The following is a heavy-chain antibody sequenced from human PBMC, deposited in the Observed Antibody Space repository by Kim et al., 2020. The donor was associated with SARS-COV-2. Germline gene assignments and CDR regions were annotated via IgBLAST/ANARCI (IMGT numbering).Heavy chain of an antibody. D-gene: IGHD3-22*01. CDR3: AKATFDYYDSSGLGSGFDL. Sequence: GRFTISRDNAKNSLYLQMTSLRAEDTALYYCAKATFDYYDSSGLGSGFDLWGRGTLVTVSS. V-gene: IGHV3-9*01. J-gene: IGHJ2*01.